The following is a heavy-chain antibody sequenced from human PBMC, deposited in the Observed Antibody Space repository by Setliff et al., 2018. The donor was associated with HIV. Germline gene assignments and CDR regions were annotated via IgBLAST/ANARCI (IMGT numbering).Heavy chain of an antibody. CDR1: GDSISSYY. V-gene: IGHV4-59*12. Sequence: SETLSLTCTVSGDSISSYYWSWIRQPPGKELEWIGYIYSTGDSNYNPSLKSRLTMSLDTSKNQFSLKLNSMTAADTAVYYCARDPAPSSSASYFQHWGQGTPVTVSS. J-gene: IGHJ1*01. D-gene: IGHD6-6*01. CDR3: ARDPAPSSSASYFQH. CDR2: IYSTGDS.